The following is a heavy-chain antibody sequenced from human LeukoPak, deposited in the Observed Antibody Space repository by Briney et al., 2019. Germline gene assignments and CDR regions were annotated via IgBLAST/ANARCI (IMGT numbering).Heavy chain of an antibody. CDR3: ATQRGSYLWGTDFDY. D-gene: IGHD3-16*01. CDR2: INPNSGDT. Sequence: ASVKVSCKASGYTFTDYYMHWVRQAPGQGLEWMGWINPNSGDTKYAQKFQGRVTMTRDTSISTAYMELSRLRSDDTAVYYCATQRGSYLWGTDFDYWGQGTLVTVSS. V-gene: IGHV1-2*02. CDR1: GYTFTDYY. J-gene: IGHJ4*02.